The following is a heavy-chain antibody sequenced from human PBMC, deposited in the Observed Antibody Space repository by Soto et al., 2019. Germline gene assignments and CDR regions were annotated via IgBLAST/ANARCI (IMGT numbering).Heavy chain of an antibody. CDR1: GGSISSYY. CDR3: ARHPRTGYSYYMDV. CDR2: IYYSGST. J-gene: IGHJ6*03. V-gene: IGHV4-59*08. Sequence: PSETLSLTCTFSGGSISSYYWSWIRQPPGKGLEWIGYIYYSGSTNYNPSLKSRVTISVDTSKNQFSLKLSSVTAADTAVYYCARHPRTGYSYYMDVWGKGTTVTVSS.